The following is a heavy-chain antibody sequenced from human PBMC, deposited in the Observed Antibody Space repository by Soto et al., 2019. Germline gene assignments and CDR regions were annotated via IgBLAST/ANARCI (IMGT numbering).Heavy chain of an antibody. CDR1: GYPFTSPY. D-gene: IGHD3-9*01. Sequence: ASVKGSCKAYGYPFTSPYINWVRQAPGQGLEWMGWVNPKTGLTKYAQKFQGRVIMTRDTSINTAYRELSGLTYDDTAGDYGTTLRRDPWGQGTMLPVSS. V-gene: IGHV1-2*02. J-gene: IGHJ5*02. CDR2: VNPKTGLT. CDR3: TTLRRDP.